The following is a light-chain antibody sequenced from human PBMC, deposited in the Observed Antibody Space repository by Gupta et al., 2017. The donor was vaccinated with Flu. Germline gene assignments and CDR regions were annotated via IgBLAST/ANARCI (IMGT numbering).Light chain of an antibody. V-gene: IGKV2-28*01. CDR3: KQAVKAPST. Sequence: DIVMTQSPLSLPVTPGEPASISCRSSQSLLHSNGYVYLDWYLQKPGQSPQLLIYLASKRASGVPDRFSGSGSGTDFTLKIDRGEAEDVGVYYCKQAVKAPSTFGQGTKVEIK. CDR1: QSLLHSNGYVY. CDR2: LAS. J-gene: IGKJ1*01.